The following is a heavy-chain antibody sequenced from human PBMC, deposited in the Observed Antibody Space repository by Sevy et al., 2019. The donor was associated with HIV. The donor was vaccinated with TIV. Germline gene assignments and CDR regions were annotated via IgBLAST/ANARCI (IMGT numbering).Heavy chain of an antibody. V-gene: IGHV3-7*01. CDR3: ARGVTTVTPFDY. J-gene: IGHJ4*02. Sequence: GGSLRLSCTASGFTFSDYWMSWVRQAPGKGLEWVANIKQDGSDKHYEDSVKGRFTISRDNAKNSLYLQMDSLRAGDTAVYYCARGVTTVTPFDYWGQGTLVTVSS. D-gene: IGHD4-17*01. CDR1: GFTFSDYW. CDR2: IKQDGSDK.